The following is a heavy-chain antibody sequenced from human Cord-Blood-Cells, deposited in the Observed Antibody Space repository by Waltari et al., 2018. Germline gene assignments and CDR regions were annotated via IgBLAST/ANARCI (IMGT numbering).Heavy chain of an antibody. D-gene: IGHD6-19*01. CDR2: ISGSGGST. V-gene: IGHV3-23*01. Sequence: EVQLLESGGGLVQPGGSLRLSCAASGFTFSSYAMSWVHQAPGKGLGWVSAISGSGGSTYYADSGKGRFTISRDNSKNTLYLQMNSLRAEDTAVYYCAKARLSRGWYYFDYWGQGTLVTVSS. CDR1: GFTFSSYA. CDR3: AKARLSRGWYYFDY. J-gene: IGHJ4*02.